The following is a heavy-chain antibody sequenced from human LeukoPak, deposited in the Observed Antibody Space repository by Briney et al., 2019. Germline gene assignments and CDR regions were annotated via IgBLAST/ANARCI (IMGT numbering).Heavy chain of an antibody. D-gene: IGHD3-10*01. CDR1: GFTFSSSW. J-gene: IGHJ2*01. CDR3: ATEAGFGEPWYFDL. Sequence: GGSLRLSCAASGFTFSSSWMHWVRQAPGKGLVWVSRINTDGSSTSYADSVKGRFTVSRDNSKNTLYLQMNSLRAEDTAVYYCATEAGFGEPWYFDLWGRGTLVTVSS. V-gene: IGHV3-74*01. CDR2: INTDGSST.